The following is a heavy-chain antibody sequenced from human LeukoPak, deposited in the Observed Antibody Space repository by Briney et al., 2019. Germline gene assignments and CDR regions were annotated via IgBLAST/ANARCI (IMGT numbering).Heavy chain of an antibody. D-gene: IGHD3-10*01. CDR2: IYYSGST. J-gene: IGHJ5*02. CDR3: ARGRGEGRGIAMIRGVRAPSYNWFDP. Sequence: SETLSLTCTVSGGSISSSSYYWGWIRQPPGKGLEWIGSIYYSGSTYHNPSLKSRVTISVDTSKNQFSLRLSSVTAADTAVYYCARGRGEGRGIAMIRGVRAPSYNWFDPWGHGTLVTVSS. V-gene: IGHV4-39*01. CDR1: GGSISSSSYY.